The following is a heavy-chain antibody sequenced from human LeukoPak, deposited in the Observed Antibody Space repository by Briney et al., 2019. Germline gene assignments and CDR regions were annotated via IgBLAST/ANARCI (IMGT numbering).Heavy chain of an antibody. CDR2: IYYSGST. J-gene: IGHJ6*03. V-gene: IGHV4-39*01. CDR1: GGSISSSSYY. D-gene: IGHD3-9*01. CDR3: ARHRPYDILTGYYYYYYYMDV. Sequence: SETLSLTCTVSGGSISSSSYYWGWIRQPPGEGLEWIGSIYYSGSTYYNPSLKSRVTISVDTSKNQFSLKLSSVTAADTAVYYCARHRPYDILTGYYYYYYYMDVWGKGTTVTVSS.